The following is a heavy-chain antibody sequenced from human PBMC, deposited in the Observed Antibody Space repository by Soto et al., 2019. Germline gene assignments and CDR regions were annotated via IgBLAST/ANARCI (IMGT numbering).Heavy chain of an antibody. CDR2: IPQDGVDG. CDR1: GFTFSMYS. Sequence: DVKLVESGGGLVQPGDSLRLSCEVSGFTFSMYSMSWVRQSPGKGLEWVAKIPQDGVDGHYADSVKGRFTISRDNGKKSLSLQLHNLRAEDPAVYYCARDHLILPAHDFFYGSDVWGRGATVTVSS. CDR3: ARDHLILPAHDFFYGSDV. D-gene: IGHD2-21*02. J-gene: IGHJ6*02. V-gene: IGHV3-7*03.